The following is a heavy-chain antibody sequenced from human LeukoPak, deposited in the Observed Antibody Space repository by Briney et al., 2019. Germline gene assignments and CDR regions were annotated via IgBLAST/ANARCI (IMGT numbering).Heavy chain of an antibody. J-gene: IGHJ4*02. D-gene: IGHD4-17*01. CDR3: ASKLTSGY. Sequence: GGSLRLSCAASGFIFSSYAMSWVRQAPGKGLEWVSVIYSGGTTNYADSVKGRFTVYRDNSKTTLHLQMNTLRAEDTAVYYCASKLTSGYWGQGTLVTVSS. CDR2: IYSGGTT. V-gene: IGHV3-66*01. CDR1: GFIFSSYA.